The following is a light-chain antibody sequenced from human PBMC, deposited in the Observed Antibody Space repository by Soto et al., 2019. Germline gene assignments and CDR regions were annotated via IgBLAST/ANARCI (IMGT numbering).Light chain of an antibody. Sequence: DIQMTQSPSTLSASVGDRVTITCRASQSISSWLAWYQQKPGKAPKLLIYDASSLDSGVPSRFSGSGYGTEFTLTISSLQPDDFATYYYQQYNSYSRTFAQGTKVEIK. CDR1: QSISSW. CDR3: QQYNSYSRT. V-gene: IGKV1-5*01. CDR2: DAS. J-gene: IGKJ1*01.